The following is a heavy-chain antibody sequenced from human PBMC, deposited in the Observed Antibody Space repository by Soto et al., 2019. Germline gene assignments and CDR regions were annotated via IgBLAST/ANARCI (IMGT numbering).Heavy chain of an antibody. V-gene: IGHV3-48*02. D-gene: IGHD3-10*01. Sequence: EVQLVESGGGLVQPGGSLRLSCAASGFTLSSCSMNWVRQTPGKGLEWISYIGSTGTPIYYEDSVKGRFTISRDNAKNSVYLQMNSLRDEDTAVYYCASSGTGSYTNWFDPWGQGTLVTVSS. CDR3: ASSGTGSYTNWFDP. CDR1: GFTLSSCS. CDR2: IGSTGTPI. J-gene: IGHJ5*02.